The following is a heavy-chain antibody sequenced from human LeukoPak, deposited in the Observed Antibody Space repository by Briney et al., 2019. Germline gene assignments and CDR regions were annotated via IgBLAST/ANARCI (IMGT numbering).Heavy chain of an antibody. J-gene: IGHJ6*02. CDR3: ARDGLESITIFGVVTPTYYYGMDV. Sequence: SVKVSCKASGYTFTSYGFNWVRQAPGQGLEWMGGIIPIFGTANYAQKFQGRVTITADESTSTAYMELSSLRSEDTAVYYCARDGLESITIFGVVTPTYYYGMDVWGQGTTVTVSS. CDR2: IIPIFGTA. CDR1: GYTFTSYG. D-gene: IGHD3-3*01. V-gene: IGHV1-69*13.